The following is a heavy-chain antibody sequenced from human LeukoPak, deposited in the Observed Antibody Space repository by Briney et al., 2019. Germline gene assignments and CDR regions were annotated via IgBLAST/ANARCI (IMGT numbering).Heavy chain of an antibody. Sequence: SGPTLVKPTPTLTLTFTSSGFSFSTSGLGVGWIRQSPGKALEWFSRIRWDGDKRYSPSPKSRLTITKDTSKNQVLLTMNNMDPGDTARYYCGHTLEWGLAEYWGQGTLVSVPS. CDR3: GHTLEWGLAEY. D-gene: IGHD1-14*01. CDR1: GFSFSTSGLG. J-gene: IGHJ4*02. V-gene: IGHV2-5*02. CDR2: IRWDGDK.